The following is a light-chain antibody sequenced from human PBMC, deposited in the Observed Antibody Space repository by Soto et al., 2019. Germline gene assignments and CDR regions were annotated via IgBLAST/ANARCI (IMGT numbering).Light chain of an antibody. CDR1: QSVKNTY. Sequence: EHVLTQSPGTLSLSPGERATLSCRASQSVKNTYLAWYQKKPGQAPRLLIYGASSRATGIPDRFSGSGSGTDFTLTISRLEAEDFAVYYCQHYGSSPANTFGQGTKLEIK. CDR2: GAS. CDR3: QHYGSSPANT. J-gene: IGKJ2*01. V-gene: IGKV3-20*01.